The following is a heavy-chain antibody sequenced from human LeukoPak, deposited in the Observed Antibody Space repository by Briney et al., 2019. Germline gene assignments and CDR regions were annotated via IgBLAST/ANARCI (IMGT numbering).Heavy chain of an antibody. V-gene: IGHV4-39*07. CDR2: IYYSGST. CDR1: GGSISSSSYY. D-gene: IGHD3-22*01. J-gene: IGHJ3*02. Sequence: SETLSPTCTVSGGSISSSSYYWGWIRQPPGKGLEWIGSIYYSGSTYYNPSLKSRVTISVDTSKNQFSLKLSSVTAADTAVYYCANGDGDSSGLSAFDIWGQGTMVTVSS. CDR3: ANGDGDSSGLSAFDI.